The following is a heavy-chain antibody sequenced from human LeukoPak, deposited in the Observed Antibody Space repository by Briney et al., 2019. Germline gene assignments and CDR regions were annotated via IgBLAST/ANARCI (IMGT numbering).Heavy chain of an antibody. Sequence: ASVKVSCRASGYTFTSYGISWVRQAPGQGLEWTGWISAYNGNTNYAQKLQGRVTMTTDTSTSTAYMELRSLRSDDTAVYYCARDESIAVAVYWGQGTLVTVSS. CDR1: GYTFTSYG. CDR2: ISAYNGNT. D-gene: IGHD6-6*01. V-gene: IGHV1-18*01. CDR3: ARDESIAVAVY. J-gene: IGHJ4*02.